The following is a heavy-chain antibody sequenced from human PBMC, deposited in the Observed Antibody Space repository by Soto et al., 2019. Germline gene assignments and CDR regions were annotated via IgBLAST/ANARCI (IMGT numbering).Heavy chain of an antibody. Sequence: EVQLVEAGGDLVQPGGSLRLSCVASGFTISNYWMHWVRQAPGKGLIWVSRISPDGSTTNYADSVKGRFTISRDNAKNTLNLQMDSLRAEDTALYDCTRVISGSSGLFDYWGQGTLVTVSS. V-gene: IGHV3-74*01. D-gene: IGHD1-26*01. CDR1: GFTISNYW. CDR3: TRVISGSSGLFDY. J-gene: IGHJ4*02. CDR2: ISPDGSTT.